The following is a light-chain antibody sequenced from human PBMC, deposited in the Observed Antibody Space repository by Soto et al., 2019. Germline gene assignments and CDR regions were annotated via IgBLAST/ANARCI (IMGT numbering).Light chain of an antibody. CDR1: NIAIKS. Sequence: SYELTQAPSVSVAPGQTARIICVGNNIAIKSVHWYQQKPGQAPVLVVYDDGDRPSGIPERFSGSNSGNTATLTITRVEAGDEADYHCQVWDSSSDHRVVFGGGTKLTVL. V-gene: IGLV3-21*02. CDR2: DDG. J-gene: IGLJ2*01. CDR3: QVWDSSSDHRVV.